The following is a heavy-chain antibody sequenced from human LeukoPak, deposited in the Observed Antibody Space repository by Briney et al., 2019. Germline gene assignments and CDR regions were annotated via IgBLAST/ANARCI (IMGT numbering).Heavy chain of an antibody. V-gene: IGHV3-23*01. CDR3: AKAIITMVRGRSYAFDI. D-gene: IGHD3-10*01. CDR2: ITRSGVTT. J-gene: IGHJ3*02. CDR1: GFTFSNYA. Sequence: GGSLRLSCAASGFTFSNYAMTWVRQAPGKGLEWVSSITRSGVTTFVADSVKGRFTISRDNSKNMVYMQMNSLRAEDTAVYYCAKAIITMVRGRSYAFDIWGQGTMVTVSS.